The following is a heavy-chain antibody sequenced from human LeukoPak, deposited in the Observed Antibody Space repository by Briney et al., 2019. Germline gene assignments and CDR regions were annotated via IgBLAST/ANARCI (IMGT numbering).Heavy chain of an antibody. Sequence: ASVKVSCKASGYSFTNHDMHWVRQAPGQRLEWMGYINPDNGNTKYSQEFQGRVAITGDTSASTVYMELYSLTSEDMAVYYCTLYNYWGQGTLVTVSS. D-gene: IGHD2-2*02. V-gene: IGHV1-3*03. J-gene: IGHJ4*02. CDR1: GYSFTNHD. CDR3: TLYNY. CDR2: INPDNGNT.